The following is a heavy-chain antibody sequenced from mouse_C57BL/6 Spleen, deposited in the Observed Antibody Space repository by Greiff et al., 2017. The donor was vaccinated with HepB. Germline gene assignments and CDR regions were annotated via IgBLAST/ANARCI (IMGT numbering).Heavy chain of an antibody. J-gene: IGHJ4*01. V-gene: IGHV3-6*01. CDR3: ARGYYDYDAMDY. CDR1: GYSITSGYY. CDR2: ISYDGSN. D-gene: IGHD2-4*01. Sequence: EVHLVESGPGLVNPSQSLSLTCSVTGYSITSGYYWNWIRQFPGNKLEWMGYISYDGSNNYNPSLKNRISITRDTSKNQFFLKLNSVTTEDTATYYCARGYYDYDAMDYWGQGTSVTVSS.